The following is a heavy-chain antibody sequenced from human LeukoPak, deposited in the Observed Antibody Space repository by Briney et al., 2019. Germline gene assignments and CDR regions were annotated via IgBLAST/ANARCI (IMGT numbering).Heavy chain of an antibody. J-gene: IGHJ4*02. Sequence: PSETLSLTCAVSSYSISSGYYWGWIRQPPGKGLEWIGNIHHRGSTYYNPSLKSRVTISLDTSKNQFSLRLSSVTAADTAVYYCARDQSYGRHYFDYWGEGILVTVSS. V-gene: IGHV4-38-2*02. CDR2: IHHRGST. CDR3: ARDQSYGRHYFDY. CDR1: SYSISSGYY. D-gene: IGHD5-18*01.